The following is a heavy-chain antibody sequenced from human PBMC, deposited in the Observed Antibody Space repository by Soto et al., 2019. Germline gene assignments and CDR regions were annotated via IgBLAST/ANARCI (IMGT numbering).Heavy chain of an antibody. CDR1: GFTFSDYA. D-gene: IGHD3-16*01. Sequence: GGSLRLSCAASGFTFSDYAMSWVRQAPGKGLEWVSAIGSSGGSTYYADSVKGRFSISRDNSSNTLYLQMNSLRAEDTAVYYCAKSRYSNTRWGSFDSWGQGTLVTSPQ. J-gene: IGHJ5*01. CDR2: IGSSGGST. CDR3: AKSRYSNTRWGSFDS. V-gene: IGHV3-23*01.